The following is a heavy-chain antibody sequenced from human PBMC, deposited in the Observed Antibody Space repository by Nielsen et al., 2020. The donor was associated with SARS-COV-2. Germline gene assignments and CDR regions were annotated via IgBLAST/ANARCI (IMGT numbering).Heavy chain of an antibody. Sequence: GESLKISCAASGFTFSSYAMHWVRQAPGKRLEWVAVISYDGSNKYYADSVKGRFTISRDNSKNTLYLQMNSLRAEDTAVYYCARAHDSSGYNFDYWGQGTLVTVSS. J-gene: IGHJ4*02. CDR1: GFTFSSYA. CDR3: ARAHDSSGYNFDY. D-gene: IGHD3-22*01. CDR2: ISYDGSNK. V-gene: IGHV3-30-3*01.